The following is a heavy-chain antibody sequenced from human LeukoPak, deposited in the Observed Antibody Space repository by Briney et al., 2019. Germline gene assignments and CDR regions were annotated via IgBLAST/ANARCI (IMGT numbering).Heavy chain of an antibody. CDR3: GRGHNSGYYLKY. CDR2: ISGSSSYT. V-gene: IGHV3-21*05. J-gene: IGHJ4*02. CDR1: GFTFRTYN. D-gene: IGHD3-22*01. Sequence: GRSLRLSCVGSGFTFRTYNLNWVRQAPGKGLEWVSDISGSSSYTDYADSVKGRFTISKDNANSSVFLQMDSLRAEDTAVYYCGRGHNSGYYLKYWGQGTLVTVSS.